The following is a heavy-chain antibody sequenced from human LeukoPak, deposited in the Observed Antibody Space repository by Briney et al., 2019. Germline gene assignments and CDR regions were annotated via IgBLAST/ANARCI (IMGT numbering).Heavy chain of an antibody. CDR3: ARVKKGDYYDSSGYYFDY. CDR2: IYYSGST. V-gene: IGHV4-59*01. Sequence: TSETLSLTCTVSGGSISSYYWSWIRQPPGKGLEWIGYIYYSGSTNYNPSLKSRVTISVDTSKNQFSLKLSSVTAADTAVYYCARVKKGDYYDSSGYYFDYWGQGTLVTVSS. J-gene: IGHJ4*02. D-gene: IGHD3-22*01. CDR1: GGSISSYY.